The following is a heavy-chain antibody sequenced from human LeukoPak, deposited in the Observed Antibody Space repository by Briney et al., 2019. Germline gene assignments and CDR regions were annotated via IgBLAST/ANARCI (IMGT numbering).Heavy chain of an antibody. CDR2: INDSGST. D-gene: IGHD1-26*01. J-gene: IGHJ5*02. CDR3: AREGYSGSYYRWFDP. CDR1: GGSFSGYY. V-gene: IGHV4-34*01. Sequence: PSETLSLTCAVYGGSFSGYYWSWIRQPPGKGLKWIGEINDSGSTNYNPSLKSRVTISVDPSKNQFSLKLSSVTAADTAVYYCAREGYSGSYYRWFDPWGQGTLVTVSS.